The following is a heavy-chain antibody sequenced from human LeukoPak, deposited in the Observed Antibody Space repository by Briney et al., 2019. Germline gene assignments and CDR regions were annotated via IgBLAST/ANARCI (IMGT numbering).Heavy chain of an antibody. J-gene: IGHJ4*02. D-gene: IGHD3-10*01. V-gene: IGHV3-30*18. Sequence: GGSLRLSCAASGFTFSRYGMHWVRQAPGKGLEWVAVISYDGSNEYYADSVKGRFTISRDNSRNTLYLQMNSLRAEDSAVYYCAKGDFYGSGRDLSDWGQGTLVTVSS. CDR1: GFTFSRYG. CDR3: AKGDFYGSGRDLSD. CDR2: ISYDGSNE.